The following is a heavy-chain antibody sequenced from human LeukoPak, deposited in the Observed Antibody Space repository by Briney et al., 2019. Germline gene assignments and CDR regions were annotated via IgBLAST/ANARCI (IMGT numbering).Heavy chain of an antibody. Sequence: GGSLRLSCAASGFTFSSYGMHWVRQAPGKGLEWVAVISYDGSNKYYADSVKGRFTISRDNSKNTLYLQMNTLRAEDTAVYYCAKDLSTVTTYYYYYGMDVWGQGTTVTVS. CDR3: AKDLSTVTTYYYYYGMDV. D-gene: IGHD4-17*01. CDR2: ISYDGSNK. J-gene: IGHJ6*02. V-gene: IGHV3-30*18. CDR1: GFTFSSYG.